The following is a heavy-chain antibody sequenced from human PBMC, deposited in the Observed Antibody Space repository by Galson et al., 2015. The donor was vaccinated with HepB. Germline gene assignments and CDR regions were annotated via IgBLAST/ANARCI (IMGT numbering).Heavy chain of an antibody. CDR2: ISAYNGNT. V-gene: IGHV1-18*01. D-gene: IGHD2-15*01. CDR3: ARDLRYCSGGSCYPTYYGMDV. CDR1: GGTFSSYG. Sequence: SVKVSCKASGGTFSSYGISWVQQAPGQGLEWMGWISAYNGNTNYAQKLQGRVTITRDTSASTAYMELSSLRSEDTAVYYCARDLRYCSGGSCYPTYYGMDVWGQGTTVTVSS. J-gene: IGHJ6*02.